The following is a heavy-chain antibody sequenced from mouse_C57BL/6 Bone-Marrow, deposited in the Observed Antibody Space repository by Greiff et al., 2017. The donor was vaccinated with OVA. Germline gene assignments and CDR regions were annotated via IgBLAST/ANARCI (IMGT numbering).Heavy chain of an antibody. CDR2: IYPRSGNT. CDR3: ARSSHYYGLYWYFDV. V-gene: IGHV1-81*01. J-gene: IGHJ1*03. CDR1: GYTFTSCG. D-gene: IGHD1-2*01. Sequence: VQLQQSGAELARPGASVKLSCKASGYTFTSCGISWVKQRTGQGLEWIGEIYPRSGNTYYNEKFKGKATLTADKSSSTAYMELRSLTSEDSAVYFCARSSHYYGLYWYFDVWGTGTTVTVSS.